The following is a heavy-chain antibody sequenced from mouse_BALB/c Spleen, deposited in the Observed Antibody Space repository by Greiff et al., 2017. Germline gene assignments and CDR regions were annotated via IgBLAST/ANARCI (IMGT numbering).Heavy chain of an antibody. V-gene: IGHV2-9*02. J-gene: IGHJ3*01. Sequence: VKLVESGPGLVAPSQSLSITCTVSGFSLTSYGVHWVRQPPGKGLEWLGVIWAGGSTNYNSALMSRLSISKDNSKSQVFLKMNSLQTDDTAMYYCARDGAYYVNSLVAYWGQGTLVTVSA. CDR1: GFSLTSYG. D-gene: IGHD2-10*01. CDR2: IWAGGST. CDR3: ARDGAYYVNSLVAY.